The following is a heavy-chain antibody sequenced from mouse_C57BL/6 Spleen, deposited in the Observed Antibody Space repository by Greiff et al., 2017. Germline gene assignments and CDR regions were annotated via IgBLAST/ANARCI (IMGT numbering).Heavy chain of an antibody. CDR3: ARRYYNEGYFDV. D-gene: IGHD1-1*01. V-gene: IGHV1-39*01. CDR1: GYSFTDYN. J-gene: IGHJ1*03. CDR2: ITPNYGTT. Sequence: VQLQQSGPELVKPGASVKISCKASGYSFTDYNMNWVKQSNGKSLEWIGVITPNYGTTSYNQKFKGKATLTVDQSSSTAYMQRNSLTSEDSAVYYCARRYYNEGYFDVWGTGTTVTVSS.